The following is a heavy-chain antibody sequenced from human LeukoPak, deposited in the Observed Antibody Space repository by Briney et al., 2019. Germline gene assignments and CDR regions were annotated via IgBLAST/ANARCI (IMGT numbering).Heavy chain of an antibody. CDR2: ISGSGGST. Sequence: PGGSLRLSCAASGFTFSSYAMSWVRQAPGKGLEWVSAISGSGGSTYYADSVKGRFTISRDNSKNTLYLQMNSLRAEDTAVYYCAKTDGYYDSSGSYYYYGMDVWGQGTTVTVSS. CDR3: AKTDGYYDSSGSYYYYGMDV. J-gene: IGHJ6*02. D-gene: IGHD3-22*01. V-gene: IGHV3-23*01. CDR1: GFTFSSYA.